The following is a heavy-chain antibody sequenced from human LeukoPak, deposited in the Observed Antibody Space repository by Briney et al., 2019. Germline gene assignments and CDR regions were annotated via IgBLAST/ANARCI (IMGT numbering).Heavy chain of an antibody. J-gene: IGHJ4*02. V-gene: IGHV3-30*18. CDR1: GFTFNNYG. D-gene: IGHD6-13*01. Sequence: GGSLRLSCAASGFTFNNYGMHCVRQAPGKGLEGVAFISEDGSNEKYADSVKGRFTIYRDNSNKTLSLQMNSLRVEDTGVYYCAKDRETTSSGTIDYWGQGTLVTVSS. CDR2: ISEDGSNE. CDR3: AKDRETTSSGTIDY.